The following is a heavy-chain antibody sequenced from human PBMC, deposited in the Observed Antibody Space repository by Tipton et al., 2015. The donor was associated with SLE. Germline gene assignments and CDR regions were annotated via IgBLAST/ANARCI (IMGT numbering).Heavy chain of an antibody. CDR2: IHHSGSI. J-gene: IGHJ4*02. Sequence: TLSLTCTTSGGSISTYHWSWLRQSPGKGLEWIGYIHHSGSINYNPSLRSQVTMSMDTSQNQFSLKLSSVTAADTAVYYCARHFYNIGWNHFDNWGPGTLVTVSS. CDR1: GGSISTYH. D-gene: IGHD6-19*01. CDR3: ARHFYNIGWNHFDN. V-gene: IGHV4-59*08.